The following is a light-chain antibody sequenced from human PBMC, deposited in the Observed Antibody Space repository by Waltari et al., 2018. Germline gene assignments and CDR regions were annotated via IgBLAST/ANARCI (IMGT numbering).Light chain of an antibody. V-gene: IGLV2-14*01. CDR1: RSDVGGYTY. CDR2: EVS. CDR3: SSYTSSSTWV. Sequence: QSALTQPASVSGSPGQSLTISCTGTRSDVGGYTYASWYQQHPGNAPKLMIYEVSNRPSGVSNRFSGSKSGNTASLTISGLQAEDEADYYCSSYTSSSTWVFGGGTELTVL. J-gene: IGLJ3*02.